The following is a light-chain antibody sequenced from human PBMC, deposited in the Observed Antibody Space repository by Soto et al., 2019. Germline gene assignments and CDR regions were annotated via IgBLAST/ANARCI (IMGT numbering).Light chain of an antibody. CDR3: QQYGTSPLT. Sequence: ETVLTQSPGTLSLSPGERATLSCRASQSVNNDYLAWYQQRPGLAPRLLIFGASGRATGIPDRFSGSGSGTDFTLTISRLEPEDFAIYCCQQYGTSPLTLGGGTKVEIK. V-gene: IGKV3-20*01. CDR2: GAS. CDR1: QSVNNDY. J-gene: IGKJ4*01.